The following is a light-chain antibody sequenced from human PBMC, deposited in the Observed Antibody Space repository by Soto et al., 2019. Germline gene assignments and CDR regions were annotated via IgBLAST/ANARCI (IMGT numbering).Light chain of an antibody. V-gene: IGKV3D-15*01. J-gene: IGKJ1*01. CDR1: QSVTNRY. Sequence: EIVLTQSPGTLSLSPVERATLSCRASQSVTNRYLAWYRQKPGQAPRLLIFGASIRDTGIPDRFSGSGSGTEFTLTISSLQSEDFAVYYCQQYNNWPRTFGQGTKVDIK. CDR2: GAS. CDR3: QQYNNWPRT.